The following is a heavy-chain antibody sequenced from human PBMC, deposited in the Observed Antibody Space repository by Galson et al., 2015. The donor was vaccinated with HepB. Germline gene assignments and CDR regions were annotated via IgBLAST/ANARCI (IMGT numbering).Heavy chain of an antibody. V-gene: IGHV1-2*04. J-gene: IGHJ6*02. D-gene: IGHD3-22*01. CDR2: INPNSGGT. Sequence: SVKVSCKASGYTFTGYYMHWVRQAPGQGLEWMGWINPNSGGTNYAQKFQGWVTMTRDTSISTAYMELGRLRSDDTAVYYCARDLLRITMIVDHYGMDVWGQGTTVTVSS. CDR3: ARDLLRITMIVDHYGMDV. CDR1: GYTFTGYY.